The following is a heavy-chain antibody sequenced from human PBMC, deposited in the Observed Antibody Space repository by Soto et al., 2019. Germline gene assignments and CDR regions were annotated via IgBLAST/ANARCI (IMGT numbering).Heavy chain of an antibody. CDR2: IIPIFNST. Sequence: QVQLVQSGAEVKTPGSSLKVSCKVSGSRFSNFVISWVRQAPGHGLEWLGRIIPIFNSTKYAQKFQGRVTITADKSTSTASLELSSLSSDDTALYCCAREGRGRKAGYNGLVSLGYWGQGTLVTVSS. CDR3: AREGRGRKAGYNGLVSLGY. V-gene: IGHV1-69*06. J-gene: IGHJ4*02. D-gene: IGHD5-12*01. CDR1: GSRFSNFV.